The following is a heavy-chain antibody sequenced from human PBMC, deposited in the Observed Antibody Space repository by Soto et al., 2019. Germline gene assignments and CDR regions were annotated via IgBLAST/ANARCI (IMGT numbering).Heavy chain of an antibody. CDR1: GGTLSSFINYP. CDR2: IVPNVGTV. V-gene: IGHV1-69*06. D-gene: IGHD3-3*01. J-gene: IGHJ4*02. CDR3: ARRDTSGFLRYFDN. Sequence: QMQLVQSGAEVKKPGSSVKVSCKASGGTLSSFINYPINWLRQAPGQGLEWMGGIVPNVGTVNYAQKFQGRVTITADKSTGTAYMEVSSLRSEDTALYYCARRDTSGFLRYFDNWGQGTLVTVSS.